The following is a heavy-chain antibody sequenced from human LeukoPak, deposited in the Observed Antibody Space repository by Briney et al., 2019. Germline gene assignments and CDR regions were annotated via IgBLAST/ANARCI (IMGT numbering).Heavy chain of an antibody. Sequence: GESLKISCKGSGYSFTSYWIGWVRQMPGKGLEWMGIIYPGDSGTRYSPSFQGQVTISADKSISTAYLQWSSLKASDTAMYYCARQMFGVAIIMDVWGQGTTVTVSS. V-gene: IGHV5-51*01. D-gene: IGHD3-3*01. J-gene: IGHJ6*02. CDR3: ARQMFGVAIIMDV. CDR1: GYSFTSYW. CDR2: IYPGDSGT.